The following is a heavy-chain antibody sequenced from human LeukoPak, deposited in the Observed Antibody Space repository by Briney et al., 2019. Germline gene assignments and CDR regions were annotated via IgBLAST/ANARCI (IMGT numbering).Heavy chain of an antibody. CDR3: ARDKVRAGSSTSSDAFDI. Sequence: PGGSLRLSRAASGFTFSSYSMNWVRQAPGKGLEWVSSISSSSSYIYYADSVKGRFTISRDNAKNSLYLQTNSLRAEDTAVYYCARDKVRAGSSTSSDAFDIWGQGTMVTVSS. CDR2: ISSSSSYI. CDR1: GFTFSSYS. D-gene: IGHD2-2*01. J-gene: IGHJ3*02. V-gene: IGHV3-21*01.